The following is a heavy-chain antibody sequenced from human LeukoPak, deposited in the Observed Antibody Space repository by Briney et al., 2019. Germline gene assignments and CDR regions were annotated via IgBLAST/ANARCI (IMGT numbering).Heavy chain of an antibody. CDR3: AGSEGPFDP. V-gene: IGHV5-51*01. CDR1: GYTFTSYW. CDR2: IYPGDSDT. J-gene: IGHJ5*02. Sequence: ASVKVSCKASGYTFTSYWIGWVRQMPGKGLEWMGIIYPGDSDTRYSPSFQGQVTISADKSISTAYLQWSSLKASDTAMYYCAGSEGPFDPWGQGTLVTVSS.